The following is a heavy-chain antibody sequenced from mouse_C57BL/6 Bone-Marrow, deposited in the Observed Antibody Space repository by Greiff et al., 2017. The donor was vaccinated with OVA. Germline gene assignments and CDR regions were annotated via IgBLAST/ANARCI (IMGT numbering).Heavy chain of an antibody. J-gene: IGHJ2*01. V-gene: IGHV3-8*01. CDR1: GYSITSDS. CDR2: ISYSGTT. CDR3: ARGLPDFDY. D-gene: IGHD3-1*01. Sequence: EVKLVDSGPGLAKPSQTLSLTCSVTGYSITSDSWNWIRNFPGIKFEYMGYISYSGTTNYIPLLKSTISITRDTSKNQYYLQLNSVTTEDTATYYCARGLPDFDYWGQGTTLTVSS.